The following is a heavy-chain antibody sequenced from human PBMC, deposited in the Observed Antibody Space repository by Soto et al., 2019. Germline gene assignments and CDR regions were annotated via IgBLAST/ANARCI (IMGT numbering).Heavy chain of an antibody. D-gene: IGHD1-1*01. V-gene: IGHV3-30*19. J-gene: IGHJ4*02. CDR3: VRDDDNLDNGLDH. CDR2: IPHDGTYQ. CDR1: GFTFSSYG. Sequence: QVQLVESGGGVVQPGGSLRLSCTASGFTFSSYGMHWVRQPPGKGLQWVAVIPHDGTYQYYLDSVKGRFTISRDNSKDTLYLQMNSLRVEDTAVYYCVRDDDNLDNGLDHWGQGTLVTVSS.